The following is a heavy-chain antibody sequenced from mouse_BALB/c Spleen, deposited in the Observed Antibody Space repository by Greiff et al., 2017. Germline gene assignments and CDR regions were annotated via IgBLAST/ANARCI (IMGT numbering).Heavy chain of an antibody. D-gene: IGHD2-12*01. V-gene: IGHV1S137*01. CDR2: ISTYYGDA. Sequence: QVQLQQSGAELVRPGVSVKISCKGSGYTFTDYAMHWVKQSHAKSLEWIGVISTYYGDASYNQKFKGKATMTVDKSSSTAYMELARLTSEDSAIYYCARFYEGQTFDYWGQGTTLTVSS. CDR1: GYTFTDYA. CDR3: ARFYEGQTFDY. J-gene: IGHJ2*01.